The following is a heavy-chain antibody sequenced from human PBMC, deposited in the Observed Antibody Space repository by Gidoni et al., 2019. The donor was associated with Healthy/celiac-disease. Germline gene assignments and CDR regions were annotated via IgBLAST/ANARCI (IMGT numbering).Heavy chain of an antibody. J-gene: IGHJ4*02. Sequence: QVQLGQSGAEVKKPGSSVKVSCKASGGTFSSYAISWVRQAPGQGLEWMGGIIPIFGTANSAQKFQCRVTITADKSTSTAYMELSSLRSEDTAVYYCASDYCSSTSCYSPVKYWGQGTLVTVSS. V-gene: IGHV1-69*06. CDR3: ASDYCSSTSCYSPVKY. D-gene: IGHD2-2*02. CDR2: IIPIFGTA. CDR1: GGTFSSYA.